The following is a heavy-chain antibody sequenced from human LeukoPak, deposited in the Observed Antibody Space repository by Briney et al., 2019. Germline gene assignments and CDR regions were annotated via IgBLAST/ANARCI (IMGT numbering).Heavy chain of an antibody. CDR2: IYYSGST. CDR3: ARSSSGWYLYLAL. V-gene: IGHV4-31*03. Sequence: PSQTLSLTCTVSGGSISSGGYYWSWIRQHPGKGLEWIGYIYYSGSTYYNPSLKSRVTISVDTSKNQFSLKLSSVTAADTAVYYCARSSSGWYLYLALWGQGTLVTVSS. D-gene: IGHD6-19*01. J-gene: IGHJ4*02. CDR1: GGSISSGGYY.